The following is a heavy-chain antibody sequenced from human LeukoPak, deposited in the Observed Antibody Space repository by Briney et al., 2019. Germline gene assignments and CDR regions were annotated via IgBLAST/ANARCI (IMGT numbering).Heavy chain of an antibody. D-gene: IGHD2-15*01. CDR2: ISGSGDTT. J-gene: IGHJ4*02. CDR3: ALGYCGGRSCYRFDN. CDR1: GFTFSSYA. Sequence: PGASLRLSCAASGFTFSSYAMRWVRQAPGKGLEWVSAISGSGDTTFYADSVRGRFTISRDNSKNTLYLQMNSLRADDTAVYYCALGYCGGRSCYRFDNWGQGTLVTVSS. V-gene: IGHV3-23*01.